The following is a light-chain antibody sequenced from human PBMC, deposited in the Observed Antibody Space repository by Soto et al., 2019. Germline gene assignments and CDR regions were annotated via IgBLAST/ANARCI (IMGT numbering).Light chain of an antibody. CDR2: GAS. J-gene: IGKJ4*01. CDR1: QRVSSNY. V-gene: IGKV3D-20*02. CDR3: QQRSNWPLT. Sequence: EIVMTQSPATLSVSPGERATLSCRASQRVSSNYLAWYQQRPGQAPRLLIYGASNRATGIPGRFSGSGSGTDFTLTISSLEPDDFAVYYCQQRSNWPLTFGGGTKVDIK.